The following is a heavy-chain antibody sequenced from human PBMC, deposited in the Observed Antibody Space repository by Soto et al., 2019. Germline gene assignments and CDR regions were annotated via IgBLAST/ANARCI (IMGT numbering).Heavy chain of an antibody. D-gene: IGHD6-19*01. CDR1: GGTFSRYA. J-gene: IGHJ2*01. Sequence: QVQLVQSGAEVKKYGSSVKVSCKASGGTFSRYAISWVRQAPGQGLEWMGGITPMFGTANYAQRFQGRATITADESTSTAYMQLSSLRSDDTAGYYCAQTLGLAVAGPGRFDLWGRGPLVTVSS. V-gene: IGHV1-69*12. CDR2: ITPMFGTA. CDR3: AQTLGLAVAGPGRFDL.